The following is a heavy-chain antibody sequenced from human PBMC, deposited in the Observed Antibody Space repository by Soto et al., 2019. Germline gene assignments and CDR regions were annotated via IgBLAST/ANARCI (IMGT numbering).Heavy chain of an antibody. CDR3: AADATAWQQMVPSDY. CDR2: IAVGSGYT. J-gene: IGHJ4*02. Sequence: SVKVSCKASGFTFTSSAFQWVRQARGQRLEWIGWIAVGSGYTNYAQRFQDRVTLTRDMSTATTYMELSRPTSEDTAIYYCAADATAWQQMVPSDYWGQGTLVTVSS. CDR1: GFTFTSSA. D-gene: IGHD2-8*01. V-gene: IGHV1-58*01.